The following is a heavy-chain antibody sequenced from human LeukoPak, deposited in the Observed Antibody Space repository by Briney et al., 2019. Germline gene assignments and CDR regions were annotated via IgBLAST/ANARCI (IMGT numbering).Heavy chain of an antibody. V-gene: IGHV3-23*01. CDR1: GLTFSSYA. D-gene: IGHD3-22*01. CDR2: ISGSGGST. J-gene: IGHJ6*02. Sequence: GGSLRLSCAASGLTFSSYAMSWVRQAPGKGLEWVSAISGSGGSTYYADSVKGRFTISRDNSKNTLYLQMNSLRAEDTAIYYCAKGSYYDSSGYYSYYYYGMDVWGQGTTVTVSS. CDR3: AKGSYYDSSGYYSYYYYGMDV.